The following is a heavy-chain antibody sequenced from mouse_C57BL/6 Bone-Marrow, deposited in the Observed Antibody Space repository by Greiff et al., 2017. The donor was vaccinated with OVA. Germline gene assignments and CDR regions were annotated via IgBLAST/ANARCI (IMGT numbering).Heavy chain of an antibody. J-gene: IGHJ2*01. CDR1: GYSITSGYY. CDR3: ARDRY. V-gene: IGHV3-6*01. Sequence: EVKLQESGPGLVKPSQSLSLTCSVTGYSITSGYYWNWIRQFPGNKLEWMGYISYDGSNNYNPSLKNRISITRDTSKNQFFLKLNSVTTEDTATYYCARDRYWGQGTTLTVSS. CDR2: ISYDGSN.